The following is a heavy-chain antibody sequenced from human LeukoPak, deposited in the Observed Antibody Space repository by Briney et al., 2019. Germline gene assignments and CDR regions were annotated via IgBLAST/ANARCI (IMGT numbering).Heavy chain of an antibody. Sequence: ASVKVSCKASGYTFTAYYMHWVRQAPGQGLEWMGWINPNSGGTNYAQKFQGRVTMTRDTSISTAYMELSRLRSDDTAVYYCARDIVSSGWYPSLDYWGQGTLVTVSS. CDR1: GYTFTAYY. CDR3: ARDIVSSGWYPSLDY. V-gene: IGHV1-2*02. D-gene: IGHD6-19*01. CDR2: INPNSGGT. J-gene: IGHJ4*02.